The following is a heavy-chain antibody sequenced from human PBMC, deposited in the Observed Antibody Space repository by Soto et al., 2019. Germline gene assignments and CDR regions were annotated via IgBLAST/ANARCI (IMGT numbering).Heavy chain of an antibody. CDR3: ARDTREHDILTGYYYYYGMDV. CDR2: IYHSGST. J-gene: IGHJ6*02. D-gene: IGHD3-9*01. CDR1: GGSISSSNW. V-gene: IGHV4-4*02. Sequence: SDTLSLTCAVSGGSISSSNWWSWVRQPPGKGLEWIGEIYHSGSTNYNPSLKSRVTISVDKSKNQFSLKLSSVTAADTAVYYCARDTREHDILTGYYYYYGMDVWGQGTTVTVSS.